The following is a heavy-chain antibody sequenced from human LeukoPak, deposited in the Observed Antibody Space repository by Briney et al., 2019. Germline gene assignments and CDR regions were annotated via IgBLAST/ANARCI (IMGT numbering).Heavy chain of an antibody. CDR1: GFTFSSYS. V-gene: IGHV3-48*01. J-gene: IGHJ4*02. Sequence: PGGSLRLSCAASGFTFSSYSMNWVRQAPGKGLEWVSYISSSSSTIYYADSVKGRFTISRDNAKNSLYLQMNSLRAEDTAVYYCARDAGHSTGGPRGDYWGQGTLVTVSS. CDR3: ARDAGHSTGGPRGDY. CDR2: ISSSSSTI. D-gene: IGHD2-21*01.